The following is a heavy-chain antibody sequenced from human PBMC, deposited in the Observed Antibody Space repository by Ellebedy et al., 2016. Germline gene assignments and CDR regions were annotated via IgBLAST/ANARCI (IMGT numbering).Heavy chain of an antibody. CDR2: ISGSGGST. CDR1: GFTFSSYA. J-gene: IGHJ4*02. CDR3: AKTAQRITMIVAPIY. Sequence: GESLKISCAASGFTFSSYAMSWVRQASGKGLEWVSAISGSGGSTYYADSVKGRFTISRDNSKNTLYLQMNSLRAEDTAVYYCAKTAQRITMIVAPIYWGQGTLVTVSS. D-gene: IGHD3-22*01. V-gene: IGHV3-23*01.